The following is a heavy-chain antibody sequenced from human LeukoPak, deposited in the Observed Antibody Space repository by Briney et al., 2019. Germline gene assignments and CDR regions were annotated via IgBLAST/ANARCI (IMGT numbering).Heavy chain of an antibody. D-gene: IGHD4-17*01. V-gene: IGHV3-21*01. Sequence: PGGSLRLSCAASGFTFSSYSMNWVRQAPGKGLEGVSSISSSSSYIYYADSVKGRFTISRDNAKNSLYLQMNSLRAEDTAVYYCARVVTTYAFDIWGQGTMVTVSS. J-gene: IGHJ3*02. CDR2: ISSSSSYI. CDR1: GFTFSSYS. CDR3: ARVVTTYAFDI.